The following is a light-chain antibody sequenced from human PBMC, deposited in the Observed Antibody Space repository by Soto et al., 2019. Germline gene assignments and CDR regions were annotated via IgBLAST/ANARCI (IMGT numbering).Light chain of an antibody. V-gene: IGKV3-20*01. CDR2: GAS. CDR3: QQYGSSPLRRT. CDR1: QSVSSSY. J-gene: IGKJ4*01. Sequence: EIVLTHSPGTLSLSPGERATLSCRASQSVSSSYLAWYQQKPGQAPRLLIYGASSRATGIPDRFSGSGSGTDFTLTISRLEPEDFAVYSCQQYGSSPLRRTFGGGTKVEIK.